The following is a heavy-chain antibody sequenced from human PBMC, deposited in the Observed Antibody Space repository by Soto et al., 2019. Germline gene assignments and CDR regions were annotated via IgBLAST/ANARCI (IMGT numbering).Heavy chain of an antibody. V-gene: IGHV4-59*08. CDR2: IYFAGTT. J-gene: IGHJ4*02. Sequence: QVQLQESGPGLVKPSETLSLTCNVSGGSITPNYWSWIRQPPGKGLEWIGYIYFAGTTSYNPSLKSRVTLSVDTTANQFSLKLASVTAADTAVYYCARLGGYFQALDSWGQGTLVTVSS. CDR3: ARLGGYFQALDS. CDR1: GGSITPNY. D-gene: IGHD3-22*01.